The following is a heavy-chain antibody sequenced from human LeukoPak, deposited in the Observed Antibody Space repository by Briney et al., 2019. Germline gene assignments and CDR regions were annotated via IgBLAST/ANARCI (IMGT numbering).Heavy chain of an antibody. CDR3: ARVQTQLAYFDY. CDR2: IYSGGST. CDR1: GFTVSSNY. J-gene: IGHJ4*02. V-gene: IGHV3-53*01. D-gene: IGHD6-13*01. Sequence: GGSLRLSCAASGFTVSSNYMSWVRQAPGKGLEWVSVIYSGGSTYYADSVKGRFTISRDNSKNTLYLQMNSLRAEDTAVYCCARVQTQLAYFDYWGQGTLVTVSS.